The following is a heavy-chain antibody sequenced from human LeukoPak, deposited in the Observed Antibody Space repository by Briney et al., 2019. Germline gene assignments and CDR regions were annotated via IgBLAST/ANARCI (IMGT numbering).Heavy chain of an antibody. D-gene: IGHD3-22*01. V-gene: IGHV3-74*01. CDR1: GFTFSSYW. CDR3: TREKDYYDSSGYYRDAFDI. J-gene: IGHJ3*02. CDR2: INSDGSST. Sequence: PGGSLRLSRAASGFTFSSYWMHWVRQAPGKGLVWVSRINSDGSSTSYADSVKGRFTISRDNAKNTLYLQMNSLRAEDTAVYYCTREKDYYDSSGYYRDAFDIWGQGTKVTASS.